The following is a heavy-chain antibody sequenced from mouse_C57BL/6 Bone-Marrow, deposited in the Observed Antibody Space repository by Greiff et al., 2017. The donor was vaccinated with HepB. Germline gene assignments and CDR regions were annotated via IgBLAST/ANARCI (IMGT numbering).Heavy chain of an antibody. CDR1: GYTFTSYD. J-gene: IGHJ1*03. V-gene: IGHV1-85*01. CDR2: IYPRDGST. Sequence: VQVVESGPELVKPGASVKLSCKASGYTFTSYDINWVKQRPGQGLEWIGWIYPRDGSTKYNEKFKGKATLTVDTSSSTAYMELHSLTSEDSAVYFCARRDYYGSSHWYFDVWGTGTTVTVSS. D-gene: IGHD1-1*01. CDR3: ARRDYYGSSHWYFDV.